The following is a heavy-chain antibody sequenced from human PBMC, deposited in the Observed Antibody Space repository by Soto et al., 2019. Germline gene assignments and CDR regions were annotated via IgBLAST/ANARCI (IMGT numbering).Heavy chain of an antibody. D-gene: IGHD5-18*01. CDR3: ARTLEYSHMVV. V-gene: IGHV4-59*11. J-gene: IGHJ6*03. Sequence: SETLSLTCSVSGDSLRNLYWSWIRQPLGKGLEWIGYIYRGGSTKYNPSLKSRLTMSADTSKNQFSLKLTSVTAADTAVYYCARTLEYSHMVVCGNGTSVTGS. CDR1: GDSLRNLY. CDR2: IYRGGST.